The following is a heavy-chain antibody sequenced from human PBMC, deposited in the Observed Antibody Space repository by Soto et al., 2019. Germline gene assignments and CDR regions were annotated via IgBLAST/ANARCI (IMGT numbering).Heavy chain of an antibody. Sequence: QVQLVQSGTEVKKPGASVKVSCKASGYTFLDFYIHWVRQAPGQGLEWMGFINPSGGGTTYAQQFQGRLTMTRDTSTSTVYMELISLRSEDTAIYYCARDGSYCTNGVCFHYFDYWGQGSLVTVSS. CDR3: ARDGSYCTNGVCFHYFDY. J-gene: IGHJ4*02. D-gene: IGHD2-8*01. V-gene: IGHV1-46*01. CDR2: INPSGGGT. CDR1: GYTFLDFY.